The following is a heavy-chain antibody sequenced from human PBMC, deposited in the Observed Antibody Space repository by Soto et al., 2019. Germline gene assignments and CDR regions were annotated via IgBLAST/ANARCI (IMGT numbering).Heavy chain of an antibody. D-gene: IGHD1-7*01. CDR1: GFTFSSYD. CDR2: ISSNGGTT. V-gene: IGHV3-64*01. CDR3: GRRLSWNYGY. J-gene: IGHJ4*02. Sequence: EVQLAESGGGMVQPGGSLRLSCVASGFTFSSYDMHWVRQAPGKGLEYVSSISSNGGTTYYGNSVKGRVTISRDNSKNTPDLPAASRRAKAMAVAYSGRRLSWNYGYWGQGTLVTVSS.